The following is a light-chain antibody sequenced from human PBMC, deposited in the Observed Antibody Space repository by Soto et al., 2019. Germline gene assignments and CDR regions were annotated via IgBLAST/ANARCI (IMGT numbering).Light chain of an antibody. Sequence: EIVMTQSPATLSVSPGERATLSCRASQSVGTYLAWYQQKPGQAPRLLIYGASSRATGIPDRFSGSGSGTDFTLTISRLEPEDFAVYYCQQYGRSPRTFGQGTKVDIK. CDR2: GAS. J-gene: IGKJ1*01. V-gene: IGKV3-20*01. CDR1: QSVGTY. CDR3: QQYGRSPRT.